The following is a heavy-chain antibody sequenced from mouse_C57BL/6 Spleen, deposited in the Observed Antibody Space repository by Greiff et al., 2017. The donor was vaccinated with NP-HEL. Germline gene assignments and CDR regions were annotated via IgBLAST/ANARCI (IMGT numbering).Heavy chain of an antibody. D-gene: IGHD1-1*01. CDR2: IDPSDSET. V-gene: IGHV1-52*01. J-gene: IGHJ2*01. CDR1: GYTFTSYW. Sequence: QVQLQQPGAELVRPGSSVKLSCKASGYTFTSYWLHWVKQRPIQGLEWIGNIDPSDSETHYNQKFKDKATLTVDKSSSTAYMQLSSLTSEDSAVYYCASGGSTVVALDYWGQGTTLTVSS. CDR3: ASGGSTVVALDY.